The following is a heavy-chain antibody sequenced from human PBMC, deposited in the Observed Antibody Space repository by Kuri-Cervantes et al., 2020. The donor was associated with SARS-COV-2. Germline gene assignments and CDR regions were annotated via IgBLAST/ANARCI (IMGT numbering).Heavy chain of an antibody. CDR1: GFTFSSYA. CDR3: ARTASSSWFLANYYYYYGMDV. D-gene: IGHD6-13*01. V-gene: IGHV3-64*01. Sequence: GGSLRLSCAASGFTFSSYAMHWVRQAPGKGLEYVSAISSNGGSTYYANSVKGRFTISRDNSKNTLYLQMGSLRAEDMAVYYCARTASSSWFLANYYYYYGMDVWGQGTTVTVSS. CDR2: ISSNGGST. J-gene: IGHJ6*02.